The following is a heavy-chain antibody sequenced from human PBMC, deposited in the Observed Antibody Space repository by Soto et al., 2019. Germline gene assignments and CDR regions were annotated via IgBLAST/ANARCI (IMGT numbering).Heavy chain of an antibody. Sequence: GASVKVTCQDSGYTITSCVINWVRQAPGQGLEWMGWISAYNGNTNDAQKLQGRVTMTTDTSTSTADRERRSLRPDDTAVYYWAIDGLPRYCSSTSCYHHAYWG. V-gene: IGHV1-18*01. J-gene: IGHJ4*01. CDR3: AIDGLPRYCSSTSCYHHAY. CDR2: ISAYNGNT. CDR1: GYTITSCV. D-gene: IGHD2-2*01.